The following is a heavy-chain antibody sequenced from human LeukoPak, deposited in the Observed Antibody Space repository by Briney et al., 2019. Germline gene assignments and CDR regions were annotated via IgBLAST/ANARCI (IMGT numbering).Heavy chain of an antibody. CDR3: ARDVSGLYLSGGYYYYGMDV. V-gene: IGHV3-21*01. J-gene: IGHJ6*02. CDR1: GFTFSSYS. D-gene: IGHD6-25*01. Sequence: PGGSLRLSCAASGFTFSSYSMNWVRQAPGKGLEWVSSISSSSSYIYYADSVKGRFTISRDNAKNSLYLQMNSLRAEDTAVYYCARDVSGLYLSGGYYYYGMDVWGQGTTVTVSS. CDR2: ISSSSSYI.